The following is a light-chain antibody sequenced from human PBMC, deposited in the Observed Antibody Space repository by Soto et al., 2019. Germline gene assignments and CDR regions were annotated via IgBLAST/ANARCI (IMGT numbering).Light chain of an antibody. CDR1: KSNIGSTT. J-gene: IGLJ1*01. CDR3: ASWDDGLDNYV. Sequence: QSVLTQSPSASGTPGQRVTISCSGRKSNIGSTTVSWYQQLPRTAPKLLIYSNNQRPSGVPDRFSGSKSGSSASLAISGLRSEDEADYYCASWDDGLDNYVFGTGTKVTVL. V-gene: IGLV1-44*01. CDR2: SNN.